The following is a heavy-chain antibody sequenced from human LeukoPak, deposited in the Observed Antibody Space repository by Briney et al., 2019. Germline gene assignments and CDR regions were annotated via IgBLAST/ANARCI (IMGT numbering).Heavy chain of an antibody. Sequence: ASVRVSCKASGYTFTGYYMHWVRQAPGQGLEWMGWINPNGGGTNYAQKFQGRVTMTRDTSISTAYMELSRLRSDDTAVYYCASRSPGATYYYYYYMDVWGKGTTVTVSS. CDR1: GYTFTGYY. J-gene: IGHJ6*03. D-gene: IGHD1-26*01. CDR2: INPNGGGT. V-gene: IGHV1-2*02. CDR3: ASRSPGATYYYYYYMDV.